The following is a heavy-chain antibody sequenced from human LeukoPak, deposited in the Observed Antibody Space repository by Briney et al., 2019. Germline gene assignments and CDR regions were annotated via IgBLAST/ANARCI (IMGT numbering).Heavy chain of an antibody. CDR1: GDSISKNNYF. J-gene: IGHJ6*03. CDR3: ARGGRGDDNLYCYYMDV. D-gene: IGHD3-16*01. V-gene: IGHV4-61*02. CDR2: FYTRGST. Sequence: SETLSLTCTVSGDSISKNNYFWSWIRQPAGKGLEWIGRFYTRGSTDYNPSLKSRVTISQDTSKNHFSLHLTSVTAADTAVYYCARGGRGDDNLYCYYMDVWGIGTTVTVSS.